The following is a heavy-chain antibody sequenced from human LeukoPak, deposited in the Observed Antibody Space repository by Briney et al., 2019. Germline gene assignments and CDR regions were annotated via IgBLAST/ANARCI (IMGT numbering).Heavy chain of an antibody. V-gene: IGHV3-23*01. CDR1: GFSFGGYA. CDR3: AKDGLYFDGSTHIYYFDS. D-gene: IGHD3-9*01. CDR2: ITYNGAAT. J-gene: IGHJ4*02. Sequence: GGSLRLSCAASGFSFGGYAMTWVRQAPGKGLEWVSSITYNGAATYYLDSVKARFAISRDNSRSTLYLQMDSLTAEDTALYYCAKDGLYFDGSTHIYYFDSWGQGTLVAVSS.